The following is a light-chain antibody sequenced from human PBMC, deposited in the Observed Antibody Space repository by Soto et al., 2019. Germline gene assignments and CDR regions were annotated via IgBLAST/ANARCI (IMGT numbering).Light chain of an antibody. J-gene: IGLJ3*02. CDR3: STYTSSSTWV. Sequence: QSALTQPASVSGSPGQSITISCTGTSSDVGGYNYVSWYQQHPGKAPKLMIYEVSNRPSGVSNRFSGSKSANTASLTTSGLQAEDEADYYCSTYTSSSTWVFGGGTKLTV. V-gene: IGLV2-14*01. CDR1: SSDVGGYNY. CDR2: EVS.